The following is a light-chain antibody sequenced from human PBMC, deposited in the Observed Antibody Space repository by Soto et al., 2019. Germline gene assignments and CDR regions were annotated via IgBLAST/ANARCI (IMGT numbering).Light chain of an antibody. Sequence: ENVLTQSPDTLSLSPGERATLSCRASQGISSTYLAWYQQKPGQTPRLLIYGASSRATGIPARFSGSGSGTDFTLTISRLETEDFALYFCQQYDSSPPTVGQGTKVEV. J-gene: IGKJ1*01. CDR3: QQYDSSPPT. CDR2: GAS. V-gene: IGKV3-20*01. CDR1: QGISSTY.